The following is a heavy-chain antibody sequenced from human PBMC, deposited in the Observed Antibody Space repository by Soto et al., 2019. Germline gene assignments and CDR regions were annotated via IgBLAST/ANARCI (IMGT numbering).Heavy chain of an antibody. D-gene: IGHD6-13*01. Sequence: QLQLQLSGPGLVKPSETLPLTCTVSCGSISSTSHHWAWIRQPPGKGLEWIGSIYYSGTTYYNPSLKSRLTICVDTSKNQFSLKLSSVTAADTAVYFCTREDSSPSEYWSQGTLVTVSS. CDR3: TREDSSPSEY. CDR2: IYYSGTT. J-gene: IGHJ4*02. CDR1: CGSISSTSHH. V-gene: IGHV4-39*01.